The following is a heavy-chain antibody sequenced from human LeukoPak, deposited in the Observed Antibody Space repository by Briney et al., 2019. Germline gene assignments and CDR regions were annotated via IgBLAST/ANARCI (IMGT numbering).Heavy chain of an antibody. D-gene: IGHD5-18*01. CDR3: ARASSDDTAMATPFAY. V-gene: IGHV1-69*06. CDR1: GGTFSNYA. J-gene: IGHJ4*02. CDR2: ITPIFGTA. Sequence: GSSVKISCKASGGTFSNYAINWVRQAPGQGLEWMGGITPIFGTANYVHKYKGRVTITAHKSTSTAYMELSRLRSEDTATYYCARASSDDTAMATPFAYWGRGTLVIVSS.